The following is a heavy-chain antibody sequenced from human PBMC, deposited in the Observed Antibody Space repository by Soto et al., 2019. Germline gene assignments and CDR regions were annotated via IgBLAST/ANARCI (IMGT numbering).Heavy chain of an antibody. D-gene: IGHD6-13*01. Sequence: QVQLVQSGAEVRKPGASVKVSCKASGYTFTSYAITWVRQAPGQGLEWMGWISAYNGNTNYAQKLQGRVTMTTDPSTSTAYLELRSLRSDDTAVNYCARDLAAGTCDYWGQGTVVTVSS. CDR3: ARDLAAGTCDY. V-gene: IGHV1-18*01. CDR1: GYTFTSYA. CDR2: ISAYNGNT. J-gene: IGHJ4*02.